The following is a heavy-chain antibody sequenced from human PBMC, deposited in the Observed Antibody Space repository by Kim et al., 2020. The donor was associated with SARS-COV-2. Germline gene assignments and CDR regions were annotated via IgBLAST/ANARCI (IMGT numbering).Heavy chain of an antibody. CDR2: ISSSGSTT. Sequence: GGSLRLSCAASGFPFNAYGMHWVRQAPGKGLEWLAYISSSGSTTFYADSVKGRFTISRDNAGNSLSLYMSPLRVEDTAVYYCCRVTPGRNLAFEYWGPGT. V-gene: IGHV3-48*04. CDR3: CRVTPGRNLAFEY. J-gene: IGHJ4*02. CDR1: GFPFNAYG.